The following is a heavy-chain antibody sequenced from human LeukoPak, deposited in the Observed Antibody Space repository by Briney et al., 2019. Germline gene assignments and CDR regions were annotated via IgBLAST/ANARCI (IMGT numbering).Heavy chain of an antibody. Sequence: GGSLRLSCAASGFTFCSYAMHWVPPAPGKGLEWVAVISYDGSNKYYADSVKGRFTTSRDTTKTTLYLQKNTLTAEDPPVYYSARAGGNGWYYFDDWGQGTLVTVSS. CDR1: GFTFCSYA. D-gene: IGHD6-19*01. CDR3: ARAGGNGWYYFDD. J-gene: IGHJ4*02. CDR2: ISYDGSNK. V-gene: IGHV3-30*04.